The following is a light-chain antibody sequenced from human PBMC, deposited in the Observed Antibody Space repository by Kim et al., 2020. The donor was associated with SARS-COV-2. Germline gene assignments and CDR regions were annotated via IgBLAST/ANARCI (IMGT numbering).Light chain of an antibody. Sequence: QSITISCTGTSSDVGGFNSVSWYQQPPGKAPKLMIYDVSNRPSGVSNRFSGSKSGNTASLTISGLQAEDEADYYCSSYTSSSTLVVFGGGTQLTVL. CDR3: SSYTSSSTLVV. CDR1: SSDVGGFNS. CDR2: DVS. J-gene: IGLJ2*01. V-gene: IGLV2-14*03.